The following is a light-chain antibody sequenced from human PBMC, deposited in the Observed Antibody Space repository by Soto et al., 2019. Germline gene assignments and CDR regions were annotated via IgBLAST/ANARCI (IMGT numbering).Light chain of an antibody. CDR2: DVS. J-gene: IGLJ2*01. CDR1: NSDVGVYNY. Sequence: QSALTQPRSVSGSPGQSVTISCTGTNSDVGVYNYVSWYQHHPGKAPKLMIYDVSKRPSGVPDRFSGSKSDNTASLTISGLQAEDEAEYYCSSYTTSRTVIFGDGTKLTVL. CDR3: SSYTTSRTVI. V-gene: IGLV2-11*01.